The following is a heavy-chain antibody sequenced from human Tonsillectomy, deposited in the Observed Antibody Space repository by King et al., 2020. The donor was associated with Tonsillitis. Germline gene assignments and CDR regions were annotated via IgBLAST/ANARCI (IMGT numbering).Heavy chain of an antibody. J-gene: IGHJ4*02. D-gene: IGHD6-19*01. Sequence: VQLVQSGGGVVQPGRSLRLSCAASGFTFSSYGMHWVRQAPGKGLEWVAVISYDGSSKYYADSVKGRFTISRDNSKNTLYLQMNSLRAEDTAVYYCARVQEWLVYFDYWGQGTLVTVSS. CDR3: ARVQEWLVYFDY. CDR1: GFTFSSYG. CDR2: ISYDGSSK. V-gene: IGHV3-33*05.